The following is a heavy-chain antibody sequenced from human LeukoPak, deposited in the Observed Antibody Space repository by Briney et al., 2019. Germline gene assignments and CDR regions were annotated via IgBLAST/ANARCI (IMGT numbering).Heavy chain of an antibody. CDR1: GGTFSSYA. D-gene: IGHD3-10*01. Sequence: SVTVSCTASGGTFSSYAISWVRQAPGQGLEWMGGIIPIFGTANYAQKFQGRVTITADESTSTAYMELSSLRSEDTAVYYCARGITMVRGVIDYYYYGMDVWGKGTTVTVSS. V-gene: IGHV1-69*01. CDR3: ARGITMVRGVIDYYYYGMDV. J-gene: IGHJ6*04. CDR2: IIPIFGTA.